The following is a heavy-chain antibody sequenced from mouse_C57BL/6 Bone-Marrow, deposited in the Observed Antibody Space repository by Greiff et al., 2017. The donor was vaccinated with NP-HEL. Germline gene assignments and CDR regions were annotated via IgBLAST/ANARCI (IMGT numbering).Heavy chain of an antibody. J-gene: IGHJ2*01. CDR3: ARGGTTVVNFDY. CDR2: IDPEDGET. D-gene: IGHD1-1*01. V-gene: IGHV14-2*01. CDR1: GFNIKDYY. Sequence: VQLQQSGAELVKPGASVKLSCTASGFNIKDYYMHWVKQRTEQGLEWIGRIDPEDGETKYAPQFQGKATIPADTSSNTAYLQLSSLTAEDTAVYYCARGGTTVVNFDYWGQGTTLTVSS.